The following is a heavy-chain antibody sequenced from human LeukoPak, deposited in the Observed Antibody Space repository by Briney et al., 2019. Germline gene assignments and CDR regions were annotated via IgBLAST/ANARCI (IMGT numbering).Heavy chain of an antibody. Sequence: AGRSLRLSCVTSGFTFTNHWMSWVRQAPGKGLEWVANIREDGGHTYYVVSVKGRFNISRDNDKNSLFLQMDGIRVDDTAVYFCARDGRGGHNDFWGQGTLITVSS. CDR1: GFTFTNHW. V-gene: IGHV3-7*01. CDR3: ARDGRGGHNDF. J-gene: IGHJ4*02. CDR2: IREDGGHT. D-gene: IGHD4-23*01.